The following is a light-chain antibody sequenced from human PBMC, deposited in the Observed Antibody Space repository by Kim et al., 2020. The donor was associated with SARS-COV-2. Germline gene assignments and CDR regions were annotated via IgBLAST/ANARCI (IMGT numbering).Light chain of an antibody. CDR2: DAS. CDR1: QDIHKY. V-gene: IGKV1-33*01. Sequence: ASVGDRVTVTCQANQDIHKYLNWYQQKPGKAPTLLIYDASNLETGVPSRFSGSGSETYFTFTITSLQPEDIATYYCQHFASIPYSFGQGTKLEI. J-gene: IGKJ2*03. CDR3: QHFASIPYS.